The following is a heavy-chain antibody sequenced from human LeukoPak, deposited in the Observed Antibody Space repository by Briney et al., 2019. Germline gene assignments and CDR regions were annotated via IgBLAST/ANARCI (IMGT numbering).Heavy chain of an antibody. Sequence: PSETLSLTCTVSGGSISSYYWSWIRQPAGKGLEWIGHIYTSGSTNYNPSLKSRVTMSVDTSKKQFSLKLSSVTAADTAVYYCARDYSSSWFGYFQHWGRGTLVTVSS. J-gene: IGHJ1*01. D-gene: IGHD6-13*01. CDR2: IYTSGST. CDR1: GGSISSYY. CDR3: ARDYSSSWFGYFQH. V-gene: IGHV4-4*07.